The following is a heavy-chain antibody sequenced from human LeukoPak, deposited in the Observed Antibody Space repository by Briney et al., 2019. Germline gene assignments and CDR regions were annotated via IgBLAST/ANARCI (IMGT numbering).Heavy chain of an antibody. CDR2: IYHTGSN. V-gene: IGHV4-59*08. J-gene: IGHJ3*02. Sequence: PSETLSLTFFVSSGSVSSYYWTWIRQPPGKGLEWIGYIYHTGSNNYSPSLKSRVTMYVDTSKNQLSLKLSSVTAADTAMYYCARARYTNSWYAVDIWGQGTMVTVSS. CDR1: SGSVSSYY. CDR3: ARARYTNSWYAVDI. D-gene: IGHD6-13*01.